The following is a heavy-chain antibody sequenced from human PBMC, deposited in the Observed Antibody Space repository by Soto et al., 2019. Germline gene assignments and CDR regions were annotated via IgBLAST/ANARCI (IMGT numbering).Heavy chain of an antibody. CDR1: GYTCTSYG. CDR3: AIDNVVVVVAATSAFDI. V-gene: IGHV1-18*01. D-gene: IGHD2-15*01. CDR2: ISAYNGNT. Sequence: GASVKVSCKASGYTCTSYGISWVRQAPGQGLEWMGWISAYNGNTNYAQKLQGRVTMTTDTSTSTAYMELRSLRSDDTAVYYCAIDNVVVVVAATSAFDIWGQGTMVTVSS. J-gene: IGHJ3*02.